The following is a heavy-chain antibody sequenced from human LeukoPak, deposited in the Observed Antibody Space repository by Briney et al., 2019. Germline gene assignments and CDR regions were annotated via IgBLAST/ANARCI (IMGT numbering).Heavy chain of an antibody. Sequence: SETLSLTCAVYGGSFSAYYWSWIRQPPGKGLEWIGEINHSGSTNYNPSLKSRVTLSVDTSKNHFSLRLSSVTAADTAVYYCARGFANSDYFDYWGQGILVTVSS. CDR3: ARGFANSDYFDY. CDR1: GGSFSAYY. J-gene: IGHJ4*02. D-gene: IGHD1/OR15-1a*01. CDR2: INHSGST. V-gene: IGHV4-34*01.